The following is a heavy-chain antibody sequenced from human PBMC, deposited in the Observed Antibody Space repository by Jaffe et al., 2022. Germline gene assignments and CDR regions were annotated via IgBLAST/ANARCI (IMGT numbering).Heavy chain of an antibody. D-gene: IGHD2-2*01. CDR1: GGSISNYY. CDR3: ARGSSICYECSVY. CDR2: IYTSGST. Sequence: QVQLQESGPGLVKPSETLSLTCTVSGGSISNYYWTWIRQPAGKGLEWIGHIYTSGSTNYNPSLKGRVTISLDTSKNQFSLKVTSVSTADTAVYYCARGSSICYECSVYWGQGTLVTVSS. J-gene: IGHJ4*02. V-gene: IGHV4-4*07.